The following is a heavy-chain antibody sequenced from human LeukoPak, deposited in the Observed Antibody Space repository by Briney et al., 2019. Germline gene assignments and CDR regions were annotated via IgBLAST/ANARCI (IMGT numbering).Heavy chain of an antibody. J-gene: IGHJ6*03. D-gene: IGHD2-8*01. V-gene: IGHV3-33*06. CDR1: GFTFNSYG. CDR2: IWYDGSNK. Sequence: PRRSLRLSCAASGFTFNSYGMHWVGQAPGKGLEWVAVIWYDGSNKYYADSVKGRFTISRDNSKNTLYLQMNSLRAEDTAVYYCAKGNGHYYYYMDVWGKGTTVSVSS. CDR3: AKGNGHYYYYMDV.